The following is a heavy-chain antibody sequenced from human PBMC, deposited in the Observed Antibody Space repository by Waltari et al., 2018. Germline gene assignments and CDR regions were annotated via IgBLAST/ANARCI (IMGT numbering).Heavy chain of an antibody. Sequence: EVQVVESGGGLIQLGGSLRLSCAASGFAVSDNYMSWVRQAPGKGREGVAVIYSGVSAYYADAVKGRFTISRDSSENTFYLQMSSLRVEDTAVYYCARGPPISAKWELCWFDYWGQGTLVTVSS. CDR2: IYSGVSA. D-gene: IGHD3-16*01. J-gene: IGHJ4*02. V-gene: IGHV3-53*01. CDR1: GFAVSDNY. CDR3: ARGPPISAKWELCWFDY.